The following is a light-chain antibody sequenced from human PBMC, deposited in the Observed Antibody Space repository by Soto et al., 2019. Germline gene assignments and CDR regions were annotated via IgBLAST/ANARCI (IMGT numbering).Light chain of an antibody. CDR3: SSFAGSGTFVV. CDR1: KTDIGNYNL. V-gene: IGLV2-23*01. J-gene: IGLJ2*01. Sequence: QSALTQPASVSGSPGQSITISCTGTKTDIGNYNLVSWYQRHPDKAPKLIIYEDTKRPSGISNRFSASKSGTTASLTISGLQAEDEADYHCSSFAGSGTFVVFGRGTQLTVL. CDR2: EDT.